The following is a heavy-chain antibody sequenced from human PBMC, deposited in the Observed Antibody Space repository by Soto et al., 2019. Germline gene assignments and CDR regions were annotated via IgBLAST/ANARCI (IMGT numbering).Heavy chain of an antibody. V-gene: IGHV5-51*01. D-gene: IGHD3-10*01. CDR2: IYPGDSET. CDR1: GYSFTDYW. CDR3: ARLASIGLYSMVRGVPIDY. Sequence: GESLKISCKGSGYSFTDYWIGWVRQMPGEGLEWLGIIYPGDSETTYRPSFQGQVTISVDKSISTAFLQWGSLKASDTAIYYCARLASIGLYSMVRGVPIDYWGQGTLVTVSS. J-gene: IGHJ4*02.